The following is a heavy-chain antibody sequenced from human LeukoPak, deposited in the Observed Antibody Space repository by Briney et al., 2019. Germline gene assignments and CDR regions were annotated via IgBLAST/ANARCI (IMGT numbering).Heavy chain of an antibody. D-gene: IGHD3-16*02. CDR2: INPHSGGT. CDR1: GYTFTGYY. J-gene: IGHJ4*02. CDR3: ARDLMAIRLGELSLSYFDY. Sequence: ASVKVSCKASGYTFTGYYMHWVRQAPGQGLEWMGWINPHSGGTNYAQKFQGRVTMTRDTSISTAYMELSRLRSDDTAVYYCARDLMAIRLGELSLSYFDYWGQGTLVTVSS. V-gene: IGHV1-2*02.